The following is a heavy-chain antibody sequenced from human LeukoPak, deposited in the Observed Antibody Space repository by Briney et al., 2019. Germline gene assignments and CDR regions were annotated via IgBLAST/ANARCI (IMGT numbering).Heavy chain of an antibody. J-gene: IGHJ4*02. D-gene: IGHD2-15*01. CDR3: STALVN. CDR1: GFTVSSNY. CDR2: IYSGGST. V-gene: IGHV3-66*01. Sequence: PGGSLRLSCAASGFTVSSNYMSWVCQAPGKGLEWVSVIYSGGSTYYADSVKGRFTISRDNAENSLYLQMDSLRAEDAAVYYCSTALVNWGQGTLVTVSS.